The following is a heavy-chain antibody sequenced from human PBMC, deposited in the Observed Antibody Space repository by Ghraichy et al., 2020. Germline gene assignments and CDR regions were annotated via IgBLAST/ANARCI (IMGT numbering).Heavy chain of an antibody. J-gene: IGHJ4*02. V-gene: IGHV3-30*18. CDR3: AKARAGGWPAAIRLFDY. CDR2: ISYDGSNK. CDR1: GFTFSSYG. Sequence: LTCAASGFTFSSYGMHWVRQAPGKGLEWVAVISYDGSNKYYADSVKGRFTISRDNSKNTLYLQMNSLRAEDTAVYYCAKARAGGWPAAIRLFDYWGQGTLVTVSS. D-gene: IGHD2-2*01.